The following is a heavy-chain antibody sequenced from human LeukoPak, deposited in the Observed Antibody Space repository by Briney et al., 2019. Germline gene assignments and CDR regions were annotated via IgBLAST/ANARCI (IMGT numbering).Heavy chain of an antibody. D-gene: IGHD6-13*01. CDR1: GFTFSSYS. J-gene: IGHJ4*02. CDR2: ISSSSSYI. CDR3: ARDRGRGPDAAAGFNDY. Sequence: GGSLRLSCAASGFTFSSYSMNWVRQAPGKGLEWVSSISSSSSYIYYADSVKGRFTISRDNAKNSLYLQMNSLRAEDTAVYYCARDRGRGPDAAAGFNDYWGQGTLVTVSS. V-gene: IGHV3-21*01.